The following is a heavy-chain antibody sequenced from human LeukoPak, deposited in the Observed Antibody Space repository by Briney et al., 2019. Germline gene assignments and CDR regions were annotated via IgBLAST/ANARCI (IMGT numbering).Heavy chain of an antibody. CDR1: GYTFTDYL. D-gene: IGHD2-8*01. Sequence: ASVKVSCKASGYTFTDYLINWVRQAPGQGLEWMGWINTNTGNPTYAQGFTGRFVFSLDTSVSTAYLQISSLKAEDTAVYYCARVEGYCTNDVCYSIFDYWGQGTLVTVSS. J-gene: IGHJ4*02. CDR2: INTNTGNP. CDR3: ARVEGYCTNDVCYSIFDY. V-gene: IGHV7-4-1*02.